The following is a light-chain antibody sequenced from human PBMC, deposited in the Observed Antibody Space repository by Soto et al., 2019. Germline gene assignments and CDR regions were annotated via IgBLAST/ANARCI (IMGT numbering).Light chain of an antibody. V-gene: IGLV2-14*01. CDR1: ASDIGAYNY. CDR3: SSYTGTRVM. Sequence: QSALTQPASVSGFLGQSITISCTGTASDIGAYNYVSWYQHRPGRAPKLVIYELSNRPSGVSNRFSGSKSGNTASLIISGLQAEDEADYYCSSYTGTRVMFGGGTKLTVL. J-gene: IGLJ3*02. CDR2: ELS.